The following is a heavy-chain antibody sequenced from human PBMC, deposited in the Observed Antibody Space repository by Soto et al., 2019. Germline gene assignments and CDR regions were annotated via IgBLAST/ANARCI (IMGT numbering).Heavy chain of an antibody. Sequence: ASVKVSCKASGYIFTSYGITWVRQAPGQGLELMGWISTYNGNTNYAQKLQDRVTMTTDTSTSTAYMELRSLRSDDTAVYYCAKREMATIKGHFDYWGQGTLVTVYS. CDR1: GYIFTSYG. CDR3: AKREMATIKGHFDY. V-gene: IGHV1-18*04. CDR2: ISTYNGNT. J-gene: IGHJ4*02. D-gene: IGHD1-26*01.